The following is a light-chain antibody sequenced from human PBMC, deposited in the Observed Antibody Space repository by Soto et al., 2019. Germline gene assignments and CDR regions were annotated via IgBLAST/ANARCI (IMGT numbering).Light chain of an antibody. CDR1: SSDVGAYNY. J-gene: IGLJ2*01. CDR3: LSHTTISTYVV. Sequence: QSVLTQPASVSGSPGQSITISCTGTSSDVGAYNYVSWYQHHPGKAPKLMIYEVSNRPSGVSDRFSGSKSGNTASLTISGLQTEDEADYYCLSHTTISTYVVFGGGTKVTVL. CDR2: EVS. V-gene: IGLV2-14*01.